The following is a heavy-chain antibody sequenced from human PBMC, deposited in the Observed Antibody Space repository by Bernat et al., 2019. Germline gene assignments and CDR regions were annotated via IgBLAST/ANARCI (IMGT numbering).Heavy chain of an antibody. CDR1: GGSISSGGFY. CDR2: IYYSGST. D-gene: IGHD5-12*01. J-gene: IGHJ4*02. V-gene: IGHV4-31*03. CDR3: ARAPMKNIVATIFDY. Sequence: QVQLQESGPGLVKPSQTLSLTCTVSGGSISSGGFYWSWIRQHPGKGLEWIGYIYYSGSTYYNPSLKSRVTISVDTSKNQFSLKLSSVTAADTAVYYCARAPMKNIVATIFDYWGQGTLVTVSS.